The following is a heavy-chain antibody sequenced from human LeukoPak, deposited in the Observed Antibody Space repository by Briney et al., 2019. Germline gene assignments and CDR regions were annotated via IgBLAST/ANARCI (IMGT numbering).Heavy chain of an antibody. CDR3: ARQVGQQLFDY. V-gene: IGHV4-39*01. D-gene: IGHD6-13*01. Sequence: PSETLSLTCTVSGGSIRSSSYYWGWIRQPPGKGLEWIGSIYYSGSTYYNPSLKSRVTISVDTSKNQFSLKLSSVTAADTAVYHCARQVGQQLFDYWGQGTLVTVSS. CDR2: IYYSGST. CDR1: GGSIRSSSYY. J-gene: IGHJ4*02.